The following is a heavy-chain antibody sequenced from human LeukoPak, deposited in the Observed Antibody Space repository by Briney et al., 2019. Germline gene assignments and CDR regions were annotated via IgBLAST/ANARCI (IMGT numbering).Heavy chain of an antibody. CDR3: ARDYGGGVWFDP. D-gene: IGHD4-23*01. V-gene: IGHV4-39*07. Sequence: SETLSLTCTVSGGSISSSSYYWGWIRQPPGKGLEWIGSIYYSGSTYYDPSPSLKSRVTISVDTSKNQFSLKLSSVTAADTAVYYCARDYGGGVWFDPWGQGTLVTVSS. CDR2: IYYSGST. CDR1: GGSISSSSYY. J-gene: IGHJ5*02.